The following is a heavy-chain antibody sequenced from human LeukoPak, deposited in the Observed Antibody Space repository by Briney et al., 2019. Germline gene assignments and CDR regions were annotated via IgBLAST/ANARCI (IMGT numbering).Heavy chain of an antibody. Sequence: GESLKISCKGFGYSFSTYWIGWVRQTPGKGLEWLGIIYPRDSDTRYSPSFQGQVTISADKSISTAYLQWHSLKASDTAIFYCARSIASSFIDFDYWGQGTLVTVSS. D-gene: IGHD6-6*01. V-gene: IGHV5-51*01. CDR1: GYSFSTYW. CDR3: ARSIASSFIDFDY. CDR2: IYPRDSDT. J-gene: IGHJ4*02.